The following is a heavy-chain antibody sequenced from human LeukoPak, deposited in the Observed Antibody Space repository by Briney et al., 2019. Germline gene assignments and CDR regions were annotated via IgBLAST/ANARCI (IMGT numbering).Heavy chain of an antibody. CDR1: GFTFSDYY. Sequence: GGSLRLSCVASGFTFSDYYMSWIRRAPGKGLEWISYINTGGSTISYADSVKGRFTISRDNAINSLFLQMNSLRAEDTAIYYCARSTPAWAFDIWGQGTLVPVSS. J-gene: IGHJ3*02. V-gene: IGHV3-11*01. CDR2: INTGGSTI. CDR3: ARSTPAWAFDI.